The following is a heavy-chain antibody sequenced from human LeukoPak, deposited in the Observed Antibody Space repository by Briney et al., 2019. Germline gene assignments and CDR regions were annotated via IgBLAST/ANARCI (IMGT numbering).Heavy chain of an antibody. CDR1: GFTFSSYS. D-gene: IGHD3-22*01. CDR3: ARDGGAIDYYDSSGSWFDP. J-gene: IGHJ5*02. Sequence: GGSLRLSCAASGFTFSSYSMNWVRQAPGKGLEWVSSISSSSSYIYYADSVKGRFTISRDNAKNSLYLQMNSLRAEDTAVYYCARDGGAIDYYDSSGSWFDPWGQGTLDTVSS. CDR2: ISSSSSYI. V-gene: IGHV3-21*01.